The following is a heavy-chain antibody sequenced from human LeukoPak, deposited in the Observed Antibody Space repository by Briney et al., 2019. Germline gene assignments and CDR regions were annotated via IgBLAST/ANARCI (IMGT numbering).Heavy chain of an antibody. Sequence: SETLSLTCTVSGGSISSGSYYWSWIRQPAGKGLEWIGRIYTSGSTNYNPSLKSRVTISVDTSKNQFSLKLSSVTAADTAVYYCARDRGSGSYYGGSYYFDYWGQGTLVTVSS. CDR3: ARDRGSGSYYGGSYYFDY. CDR1: GGSISSGSYY. D-gene: IGHD3-10*01. J-gene: IGHJ4*02. V-gene: IGHV4-61*02. CDR2: IYTSGST.